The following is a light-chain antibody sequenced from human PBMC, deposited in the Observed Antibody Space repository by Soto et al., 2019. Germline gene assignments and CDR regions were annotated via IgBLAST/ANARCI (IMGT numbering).Light chain of an antibody. CDR1: QEISNY. CDR2: DAS. J-gene: IGKJ1*01. CDR3: QQYDHLPRT. Sequence: DIQMIQSPSSLSASVGDRVTITCQASQEISNYLNWYQQKPGKAPKLLIYDASNWESGVPSRFSGRGSGTDFTFTISELQPEDFAACCCQQYDHLPRTFGRGTQVEIK. V-gene: IGKV1-33*01.